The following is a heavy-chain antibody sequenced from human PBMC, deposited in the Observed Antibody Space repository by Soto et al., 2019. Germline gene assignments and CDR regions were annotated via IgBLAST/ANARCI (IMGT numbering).Heavy chain of an antibody. V-gene: IGHV4-34*01. J-gene: IGHJ6*02. D-gene: IGHD3-10*01. Sequence: PSETLTLTCAVTSVSFSGYYWAWIRQSPGKGLEWIAEINHTGSTNSKPSLTRRVTTSIDTTKNQIYSMLPPVTAPDTAVLFCERRMFTRSTTIRVVNYYALDVWGQGTTVTVSS. CDR1: SVSFSGYY. CDR3: ERRMFTRSTTIRVVNYYALDV. CDR2: INHTGST.